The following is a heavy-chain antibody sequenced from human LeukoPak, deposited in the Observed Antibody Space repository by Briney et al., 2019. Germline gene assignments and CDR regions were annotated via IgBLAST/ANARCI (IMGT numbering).Heavy chain of an antibody. Sequence: GASVKVSCKASGYTFTSYDINWVRQSTGQGLEWMGWMNPNSGNTGYTQKFQGRVTITRNTSISTAYMELSNLRSEDTAVYYCARGRNYGVDSDYWGQGTLVTVSS. CDR1: GYTFTSYD. CDR2: MNPNSGNT. CDR3: ARGRNYGVDSDY. J-gene: IGHJ4*02. D-gene: IGHD4-17*01. V-gene: IGHV1-8*03.